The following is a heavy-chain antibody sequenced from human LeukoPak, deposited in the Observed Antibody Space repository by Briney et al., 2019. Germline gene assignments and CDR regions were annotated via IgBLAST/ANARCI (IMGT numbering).Heavy chain of an antibody. J-gene: IGHJ6*03. V-gene: IGHV1-69*13. CDR2: IIPIFGSS. CDR3: ALGDVDLVASHPTYYYYYYMDV. CDR1: GGTFSNYA. Sequence: SVKVSCKASGGTFSNYAISWVRQAPGQGLEWMGGIIPIFGSSNYAQKFQGRVTITADESTSTAYMELSSLRSEDTAVYYCALGDVDLVASHPTYYYYYYMDVWGKGTTVTISS. D-gene: IGHD5-12*01.